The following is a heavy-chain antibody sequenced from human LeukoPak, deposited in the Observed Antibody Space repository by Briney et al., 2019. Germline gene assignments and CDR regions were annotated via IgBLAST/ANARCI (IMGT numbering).Heavy chain of an antibody. Sequence: ASLKVSCKPSVYTFTSSGISSVRQARGQGLEWMGWISAYNGNTNYAQKLQGRVTMTTDTSTSTAYMELRSLRSDDTAVYYCARGGSGSQPLDYWGQGTLVTVSS. J-gene: IGHJ4*02. CDR2: ISAYNGNT. CDR1: VYTFTSSG. V-gene: IGHV1-18*01. D-gene: IGHD1-26*01. CDR3: ARGGSGSQPLDY.